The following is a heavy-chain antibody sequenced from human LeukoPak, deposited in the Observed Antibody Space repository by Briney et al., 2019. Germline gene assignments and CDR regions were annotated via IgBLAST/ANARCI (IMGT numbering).Heavy chain of an antibody. CDR3: ARDGYGHRDNDY. V-gene: IGHV3-66*01. D-gene: IGHD5-12*01. CDR2: IYSGGST. Sequence: GGSLRLSCAASGFTFSSYAMSWVRQAPGKGLEWVSVIYSGGSTYYADSVKGRFTISRDNSKNTLYLQMNSLRAEDTAVYYCARDGYGHRDNDYWGQGTLVTVSS. J-gene: IGHJ4*02. CDR1: GFTFSSYA.